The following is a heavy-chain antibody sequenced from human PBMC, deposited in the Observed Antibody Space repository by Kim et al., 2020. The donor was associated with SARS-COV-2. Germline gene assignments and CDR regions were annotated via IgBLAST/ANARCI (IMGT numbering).Heavy chain of an antibody. V-gene: IGHV1-69*13. CDR1: GGTFSSYA. D-gene: IGHD3-22*01. J-gene: IGHJ3*02. CDR3: ARDYRDRDYYDSSGYHVDAFDI. CDR2: IIPIFGTA. Sequence: SVKVSCKASGGTFSSYAISWVRQAPGQGLEWMGGIIPIFGTANYAQKFQGRVTITADASTSTAYMELSSLRSEDTAVYYCARDYRDRDYYDSSGYHVDAFDIWGQGTMVTVSS.